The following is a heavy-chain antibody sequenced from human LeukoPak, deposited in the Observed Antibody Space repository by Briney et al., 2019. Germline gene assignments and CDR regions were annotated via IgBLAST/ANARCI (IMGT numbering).Heavy chain of an antibody. CDR2: IYHSGST. CDR3: ARNYGSGSYYFDY. D-gene: IGHD3-10*01. Sequence: SETLSLTCAVSGVSISSGGYSWSWIRQPPGMGLEWIGYIYHSGSTYYNPSLKSRVTISVDRSKNQFSLKLSSVTAADTSVYYCARNYGSGSYYFDYWGQGTLVTVSS. J-gene: IGHJ4*02. CDR1: GVSISSGGYS. V-gene: IGHV4-30-2*01.